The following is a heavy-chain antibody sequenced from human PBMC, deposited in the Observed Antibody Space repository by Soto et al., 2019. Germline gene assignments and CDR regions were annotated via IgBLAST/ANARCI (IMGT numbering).Heavy chain of an antibody. V-gene: IGHV3-23*01. Sequence: PGGSLRLSCAASGFTFSSYAMSWVRQAPGKGLECVSAISGSGGSTYYADSVKGRFTISRDNSKNTLYLQMNSLRAEDTAVYYCAKGQVLRYFDWLFGDWFDPWGQGTLVTVSS. CDR1: GFTFSSYA. CDR3: AKGQVLRYFDWLFGDWFDP. D-gene: IGHD3-9*01. J-gene: IGHJ5*02. CDR2: ISGSGGST.